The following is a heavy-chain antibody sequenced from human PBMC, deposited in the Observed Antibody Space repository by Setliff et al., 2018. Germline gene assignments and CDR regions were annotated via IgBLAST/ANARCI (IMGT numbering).Heavy chain of an antibody. J-gene: IGHJ4*02. CDR2: IYHNGVT. CDR1: SDSSGSIGSGDSS. CDR3: AREDGGGWLAPFDY. Sequence: SETLSLTCTVSSDSSGSIGSGDSSWNWIRQPPGKGLEWIGCIYHNGVTYYNPSLKRRVTISVDTSKNQFSLKLSSVTAADTAVYYCAREDGGGWLAPFDYWGQGTLVTVSS. V-gene: IGHV4-30-2*01. D-gene: IGHD6-19*01.